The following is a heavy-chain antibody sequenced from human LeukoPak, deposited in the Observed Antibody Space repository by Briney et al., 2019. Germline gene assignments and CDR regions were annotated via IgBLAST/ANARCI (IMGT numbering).Heavy chain of an antibody. V-gene: IGHV5-51*01. J-gene: IGHJ3*02. CDR3: ASPTRYYDILTGYHRTTDAFDI. Sequence: GESLKISCKGSGYSFTSYWIGWVRQMPGKGPEWMGIIYPGDSDTRYSPSFQGQVTISADKSISTAYLQWSSLKASDTAMYYCASPTRYYDILTGYHRTTDAFDIWGQGTMVTVSS. CDR2: IYPGDSDT. CDR1: GYSFTSYW. D-gene: IGHD3-9*01.